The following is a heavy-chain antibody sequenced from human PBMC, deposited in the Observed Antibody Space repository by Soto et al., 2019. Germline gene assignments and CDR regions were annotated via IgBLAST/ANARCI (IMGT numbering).Heavy chain of an antibody. CDR3: GRGDWPDCSTAVCSFFYFQDMDG. Sequence: SVKVSWKDSGYSFTDYHIHWVRQAPGQGLEWLGRINPKSGGTSTAQKFQGWVTMTTDTSISTASMELTRLTSDDTAIYYCGRGDWPDCSTAVCSFFYFQDMDGWG. V-gene: IGHV1-2*04. CDR2: INPKSGGT. CDR1: GYSFTDYH. J-gene: IGHJ6*01. D-gene: IGHD2-8*01.